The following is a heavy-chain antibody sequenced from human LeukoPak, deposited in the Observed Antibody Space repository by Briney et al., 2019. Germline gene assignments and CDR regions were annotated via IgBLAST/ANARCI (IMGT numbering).Heavy chain of an antibody. D-gene: IGHD2-21*01. CDR1: GFTFSSYA. CDR3: AKSSPSSLLPDYYYMDV. J-gene: IGHJ6*03. CDR2: ISGSGGST. Sequence: PGGSLRLSCAASGFTFSSYAMSWVRQAPGKGLEWVSAISGSGGSTYYADSVKGRFTISRDNSKNTLYLQMNSLGAEDTAVYYCAKSSPSSLLPDYYYMDVWGKGTTVTVSS. V-gene: IGHV3-23*01.